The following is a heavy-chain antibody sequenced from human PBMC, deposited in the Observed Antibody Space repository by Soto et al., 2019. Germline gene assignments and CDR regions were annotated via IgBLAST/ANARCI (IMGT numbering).Heavy chain of an antibody. CDR1: GFTFSSYW. Sequence: GGSLRLSCAASGFTFSSYWMSWVRQAPGKGLEWVANIKQDGSEKYYVDSVKGRFTISRDNAKNSLYLQMNSLRAEDTAVYYCARDGAYYYGSGSYYNEGFDYWGQGTLVTVSS. CDR3: ARDGAYYYGSGSYYNEGFDY. V-gene: IGHV3-7*01. J-gene: IGHJ4*02. D-gene: IGHD3-10*01. CDR2: IKQDGSEK.